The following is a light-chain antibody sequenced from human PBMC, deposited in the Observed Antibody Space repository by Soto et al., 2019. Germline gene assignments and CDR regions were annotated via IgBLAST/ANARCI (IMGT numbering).Light chain of an antibody. V-gene: IGKV1-5*01. Sequence: DIQMTQSPSTLSASVGDRVTITCRASQSISSWLAWYQQKPGKAPKLLIYDASSLESGVPSRFSGSGSGTEFTLPISSLQPDDFATYYCQQYNSYSATFGGGTKVDI. J-gene: IGKJ4*01. CDR1: QSISSW. CDR2: DAS. CDR3: QQYNSYSAT.